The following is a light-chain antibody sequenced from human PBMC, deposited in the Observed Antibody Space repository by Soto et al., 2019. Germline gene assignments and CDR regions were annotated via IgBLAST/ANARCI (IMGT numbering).Light chain of an antibody. J-gene: IGLJ1*01. CDR1: SSDVGAYNY. CDR3: SSYTSATTYV. CDR2: DVS. Sequence: QSVLTQPASVSGSPGQSITISCTGTSSDVGAYNYDSWYQQYPGEAPKVIIYDVSHRPAGVSNRLSGSKSGTTASLTISGLQTQDEADYYCSSYTSATTYVFGTGTKVTVL. V-gene: IGLV2-14*01.